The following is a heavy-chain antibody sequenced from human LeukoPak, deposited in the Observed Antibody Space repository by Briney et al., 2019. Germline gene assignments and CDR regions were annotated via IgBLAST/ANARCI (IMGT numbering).Heavy chain of an antibody. V-gene: IGHV4-59*01. CDR2: IYYSGST. D-gene: IGHD6-19*01. CDR1: GGSISSYY. J-gene: IGHJ5*02. CDR3: ARVLNSSGWYIFWFDP. Sequence: PSETLSLTCTVSGGSISSYYWSWIRQPPGKGLEWIGYIYYSGSTNYNPSLKSRVTISVDTSKNQFSLKLSSVTAADTAVYYCARVLNSSGWYIFWFDPWGQGTLVTVSS.